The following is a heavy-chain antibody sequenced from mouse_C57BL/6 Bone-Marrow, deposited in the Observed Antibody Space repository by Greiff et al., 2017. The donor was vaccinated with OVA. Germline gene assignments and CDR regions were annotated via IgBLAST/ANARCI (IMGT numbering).Heavy chain of an antibody. J-gene: IGHJ1*03. CDR1: GFTFSDYG. CDR2: ISSGSSTI. CDR3: ARPDGSKYFDV. D-gene: IGHD1-1*01. V-gene: IGHV5-17*01. Sequence: EVKVVESGGGLVKPGGSLKLSCAASGFTFSDYGMHWVRQAPEKGLEWVAYISSGSSTIYYADTVKGRFTISRDNAKNTLFLQMTSLRSEDTAMYYCARPDGSKYFDVWGTGTTVTVSS.